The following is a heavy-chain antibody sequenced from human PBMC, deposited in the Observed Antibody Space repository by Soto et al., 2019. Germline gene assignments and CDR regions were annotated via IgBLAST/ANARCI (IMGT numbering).Heavy chain of an antibody. J-gene: IGHJ6*01. CDR2: IMPMFGVT. Sequence: QVQLVQSGAEVKKPGSSVKVSCRASGGTFNSHTISWVRQAPGQGLEWMGGIMPMFGVTNYARKFQGRLTMTANESTTPAYMEVSSLTSDDPAVYYCAGEGVTSSMSLPWMGYHYYGLDFCGQGTKVIVSS. V-gene: IGHV1-69*12. CDR1: GGTFNSHT. CDR3: AGEGVTSSMSLPWMGYHYYGLDF. D-gene: IGHD2-2*01.